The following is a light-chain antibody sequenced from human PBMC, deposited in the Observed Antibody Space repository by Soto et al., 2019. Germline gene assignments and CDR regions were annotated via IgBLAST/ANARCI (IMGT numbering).Light chain of an antibody. CDR1: SANIGAGYD. Sequence: QAVVTQPPSVSGAPGQRVTISCTGNSANIGAGYDVHWYQQLPGTAPKLLIYGDTNRPSGVPDRFSGSKSGASASLAITGLQPDDEANYYCQSFDSSLSGSIFGGGTKVTVL. J-gene: IGLJ2*01. CDR2: GDT. V-gene: IGLV1-40*01. CDR3: QSFDSSLSGSI.